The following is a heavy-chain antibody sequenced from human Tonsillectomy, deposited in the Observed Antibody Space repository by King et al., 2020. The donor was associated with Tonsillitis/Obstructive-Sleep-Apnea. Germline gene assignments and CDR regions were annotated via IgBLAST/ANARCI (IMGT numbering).Heavy chain of an antibody. V-gene: IGHV4-59*01. J-gene: IGHJ4*02. Sequence: VQLQESGPGLMKPSETLSLTCTVSGDSIRSYYWSWMRQPPGKGLEWIGYIYYGGSTNYNPSLKSRVTMSGDTSKNQFSLKVSSVTAADTAVYYCARYRELPQACSFDYWGQGTQVTVSS. CDR3: ARYRELPQACSFDY. CDR2: IYYGGST. D-gene: IGHD1-7*01. CDR1: GDSIRSYY.